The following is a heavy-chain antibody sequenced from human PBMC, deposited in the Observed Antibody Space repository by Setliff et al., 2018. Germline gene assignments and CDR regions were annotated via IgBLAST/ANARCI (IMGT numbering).Heavy chain of an antibody. D-gene: IGHD3-22*01. V-gene: IGHV1-2*04. CDR2: INPNSGCT. Sequence: ASVKVSCKASGYTFTGYYMHWVRQAPGQGLEWMGWINPNSGCTNYAQNFQGWVNMTRDTSISTAYMELSRLRSDDTAVYYCARGEAMIVEQTDFDYWGQGTLVTFSS. J-gene: IGHJ4*02. CDR1: GYTFTGYY. CDR3: ARGEAMIVEQTDFDY.